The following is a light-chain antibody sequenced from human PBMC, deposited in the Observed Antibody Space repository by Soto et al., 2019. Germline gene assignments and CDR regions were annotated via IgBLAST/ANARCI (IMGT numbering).Light chain of an antibody. CDR1: QTISSW. V-gene: IGKV1-27*01. CDR2: AAS. CDR3: QKYNSDPRT. J-gene: IGKJ1*01. Sequence: DIQRTQSPSTLSGSVGERVTIPCRASQTISSWLAWYQQKPGKLPKIMIYAASTLQSGVPSRFSGSGSGTDCTLTISRLQPEDVETYYCQKYNSDPRTFGQGTKVDIK.